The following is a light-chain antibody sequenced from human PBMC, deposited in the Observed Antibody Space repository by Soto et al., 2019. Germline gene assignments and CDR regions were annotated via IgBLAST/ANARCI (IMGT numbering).Light chain of an antibody. CDR3: QQYNDWPRT. CDR1: RSVSSSY. CDR2: GPS. V-gene: IGKV3-20*01. Sequence: VLTQSPGTLSLSPGERATLSCRASRSVSSSYIAWYQQKPGQAPRLLIYGPSSRATGIPDRFSGSGSGTDFTLTISRLEPEDFAVYYCQQYNDWPRTFGQGTKVDIK. J-gene: IGKJ1*01.